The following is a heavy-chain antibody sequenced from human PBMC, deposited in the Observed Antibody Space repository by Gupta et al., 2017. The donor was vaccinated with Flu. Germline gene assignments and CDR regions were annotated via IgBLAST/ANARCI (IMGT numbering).Heavy chain of an antibody. CDR3: ARRDGGTYQNWFDP. D-gene: IGHD2-2*01. CDR2: IYPGDSDT. V-gene: IGHV5-51*01. CDR1: GYSFSTYW. Sequence: GYSFSTYWIVWVRQMPGKGLEWMGTIYPGDSDTTYSPSFEGQVTLSVDKSIDTAYLLWSSLKASDTATYYCARRDGGTYQNWFDPWGQGTLVTVSS. J-gene: IGHJ5*02.